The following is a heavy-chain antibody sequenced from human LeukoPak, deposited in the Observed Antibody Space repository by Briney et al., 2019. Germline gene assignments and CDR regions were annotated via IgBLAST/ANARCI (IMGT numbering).Heavy chain of an antibody. CDR3: ARPDYYDSSGYPLDY. CDR1: GFTFTTYY. V-gene: IGHV1-2*02. D-gene: IGHD3-22*01. Sequence: ASVKVSCKASGFTFTTYYMHWVRQAPGQGLEWMGWINPDSGGTNYAQRFQGRVTMTRDTSISTAYMELSRLRSDDTAVYYCARPDYYDSSGYPLDYWGQGTLVTVSS. J-gene: IGHJ4*02. CDR2: INPDSGGT.